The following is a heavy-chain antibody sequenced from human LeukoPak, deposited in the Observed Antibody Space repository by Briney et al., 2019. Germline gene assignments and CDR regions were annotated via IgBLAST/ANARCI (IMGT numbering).Heavy chain of an antibody. CDR2: MSSSENPI. Sequence: PGGSLRLSCAASGFSFSDHYMSWIRQAPGKGLEWVSYMSSSENPIYYADSVKGRFTISRDNAKNSLYLQMNNLRAEDTAVYYCARDRVGSSTSCYDYWGQGTLVTVSS. D-gene: IGHD2-2*01. CDR3: ARDRVGSSTSCYDY. V-gene: IGHV3-11*01. J-gene: IGHJ4*02. CDR1: GFSFSDHY.